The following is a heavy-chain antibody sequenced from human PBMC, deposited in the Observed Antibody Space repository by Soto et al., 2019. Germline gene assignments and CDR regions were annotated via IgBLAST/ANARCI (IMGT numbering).Heavy chain of an antibody. Sequence: EVRLVEFGGGLVEPGGSLRLSCAASGFTFTNAWMDWVRQAPGKGLEWVARIRSKADGEATNYVAPVKGRFTISRDDSKNTLYLHMNSXXIXDXXXXXXXTWLGXXXADFWGQGTQVTISS. CDR1: GFTFTNAW. J-gene: IGHJ4*02. V-gene: IGHV3-15*07. CDR2: IRSKADGEAT. CDR3: XTWLGXXXADF. D-gene: IGHD2-15*01.